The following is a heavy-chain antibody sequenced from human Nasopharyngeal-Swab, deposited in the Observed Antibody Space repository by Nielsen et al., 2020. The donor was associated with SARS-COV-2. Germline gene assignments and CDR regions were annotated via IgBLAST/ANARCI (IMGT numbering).Heavy chain of an antibody. CDR2: ISSSSSYI. V-gene: IGHV3-21*01. CDR3: ARMDHIVVVPAAPGGVDY. D-gene: IGHD2-2*01. J-gene: IGHJ4*02. Sequence: WIRQPPGEGLEWVSSISSSSSYIYYADSVKGRFTISRDNAKNSLYLQMNSLRAEDTAVYYCARMDHIVVVPAAPGGVDYWGQGTLVTVSS.